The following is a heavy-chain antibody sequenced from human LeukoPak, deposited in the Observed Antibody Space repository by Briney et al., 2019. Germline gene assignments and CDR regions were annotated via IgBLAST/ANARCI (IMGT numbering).Heavy chain of an antibody. CDR3: ARDVAYFDFLTDDAFDI. D-gene: IGHD3-9*01. J-gene: IGHJ3*02. CDR2: INSDGSST. Sequence: GGSLRLSCAASGFTFSSYWMHWVRQAPGKGLVWVSHINSDGSSTNYADSVKGRFTISRDNAKNTLYLQMDRLRAEDTAVYYCARDVAYFDFLTDDAFDIWGQGTMVTVSS. V-gene: IGHV3-74*01. CDR1: GFTFSSYW.